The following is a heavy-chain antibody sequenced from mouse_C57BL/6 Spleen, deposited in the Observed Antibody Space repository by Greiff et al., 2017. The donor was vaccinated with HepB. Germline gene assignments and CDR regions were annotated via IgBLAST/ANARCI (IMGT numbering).Heavy chain of an antibody. CDR3: ARHTTVVALYYFDY. D-gene: IGHD1-1*01. Sequence: VQLQQSGAELARPGASVKMSCKASGYTFTSYTMHWVKQRPGQGLEWIGYINPSSGYTKYNQKFKDKATLTADKSSSTAYMQLSSLTSEDSAVYYCARHTTVVALYYFDYWGQGTTLTVSS. CDR2: INPSSGYT. V-gene: IGHV1-4*01. CDR1: GYTFTSYT. J-gene: IGHJ2*01.